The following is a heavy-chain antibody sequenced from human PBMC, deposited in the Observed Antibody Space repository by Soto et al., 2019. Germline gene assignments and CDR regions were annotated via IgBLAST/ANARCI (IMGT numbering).Heavy chain of an antibody. Sequence: GGSLRLSCAASGFTYSTYTMHWVRQAPGKGLEWVSGINWNGGSTGYADSVKGRFTISRDNAKNSLYLQMNSLRAEDTAVYYCAKQVATGTALYDYWGQGSLVTVSS. J-gene: IGHJ4*02. CDR1: GFTYSTYT. CDR2: INWNGGST. D-gene: IGHD6-13*01. V-gene: IGHV3-20*04. CDR3: AKQVATGTALYDY.